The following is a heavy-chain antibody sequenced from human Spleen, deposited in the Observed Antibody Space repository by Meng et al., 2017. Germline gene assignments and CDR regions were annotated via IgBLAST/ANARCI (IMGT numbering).Heavy chain of an antibody. J-gene: IGHJ3*01. Sequence: GPGWVEPSGTPPLTCAVPGASISSSTWWSWVRQPPGKGLEWIGEIFHSGSTNYNPSLKSRVTISVDKSKNQFSLKLNSVTAADTAVYYCARLSGYFFNAFDLWGQGTMVTVSS. D-gene: IGHD3-22*01. CDR1: GASISSSTW. V-gene: IGHV4-4*02. CDR2: IFHSGST. CDR3: ARLSGYFFNAFDL.